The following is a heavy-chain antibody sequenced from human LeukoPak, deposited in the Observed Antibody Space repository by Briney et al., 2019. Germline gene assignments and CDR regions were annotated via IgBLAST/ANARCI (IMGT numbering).Heavy chain of an antibody. Sequence: SVKVSCKASGGTFSSYAISWVRQAPGQGLEWMGGIIPIFGTANYAQKFQGRVTITADKSTSTAYMELSSLRSEDTAVHYCAMGVGAPEDLAVAADFDYWGQGTLVTVSS. V-gene: IGHV1-69*06. D-gene: IGHD6-19*01. CDR3: AMGVGAPEDLAVAADFDY. CDR1: GGTFSSYA. CDR2: IIPIFGTA. J-gene: IGHJ4*02.